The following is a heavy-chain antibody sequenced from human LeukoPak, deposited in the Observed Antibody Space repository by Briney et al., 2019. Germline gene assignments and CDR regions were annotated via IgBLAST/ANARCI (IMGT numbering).Heavy chain of an antibody. CDR3: ASPGDYYDSSGPTDY. CDR1: GGTFSSYA. J-gene: IGHJ4*02. Sequence: SVKVSCKASGGTFSSYAISWVRQAPGQGLEWMERIIPILGIANYAQKFQGRVTITADKSTSTAYMELSSLRSEDTAVYYCASPGDYYDSSGPTDYWGQGTLVTVSS. CDR2: IIPILGIA. D-gene: IGHD3-22*01. V-gene: IGHV1-69*04.